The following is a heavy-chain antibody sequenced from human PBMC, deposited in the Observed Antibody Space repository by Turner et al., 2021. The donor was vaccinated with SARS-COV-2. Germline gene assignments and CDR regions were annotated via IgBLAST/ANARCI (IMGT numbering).Heavy chain of an antibody. D-gene: IGHD4-17*01. CDR2: VDSGGTT. CDR3: VRLSLVYGDYAEY. V-gene: IGHV4-39*02. J-gene: IGHJ4*02. Sequence: QLQLQESGPRLVKPSETLSLTCTVSGDSIAGSAYYWGWIRQSPAKGLEWIGTVDSGGTTYYKPSLKRRITLSVDTSTNHFYLNLYSVTAADTAVYYCVRLSLVYGDYAEYWDQGALVTVSS. CDR1: GDSIAGSAYY.